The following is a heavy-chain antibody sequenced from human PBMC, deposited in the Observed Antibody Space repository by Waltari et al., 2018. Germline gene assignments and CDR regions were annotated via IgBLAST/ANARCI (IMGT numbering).Heavy chain of an antibody. CDR1: EYTFTSSY. V-gene: IGHV1-46*01. CDR3: ALDTGALWMDV. D-gene: IGHD2-21*01. Sequence: QVQLVQSGAEVKKPGASVKISSKTSEYTFTSSYIHWVRQAPGQGLEWMGIINPSGGSTIYAQKFQGRVTMTRDTSTSTVYMELSSLRSDDTAVYYCALDTGALWMDVWGQGTTVTVSS. CDR2: INPSGGST. J-gene: IGHJ6*02.